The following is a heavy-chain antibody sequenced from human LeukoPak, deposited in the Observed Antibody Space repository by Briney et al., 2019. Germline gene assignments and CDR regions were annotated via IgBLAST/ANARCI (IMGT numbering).Heavy chain of an antibody. CDR3: ARPQQWLVYAFDI. CDR2: INPNSGGT. J-gene: IGHJ3*02. CDR1: GYTFTGYY. Sequence: EASVKVSCKASGYTFTGYYMHWVRQAPGQGLEWMGWINPNSGGTNYAQKFQGRVTMTRDTSISTAYMELSRLRSDDTAVYYCARPQQWLVYAFDIWGQGTMVTVSS. V-gene: IGHV1-2*02. D-gene: IGHD6-19*01.